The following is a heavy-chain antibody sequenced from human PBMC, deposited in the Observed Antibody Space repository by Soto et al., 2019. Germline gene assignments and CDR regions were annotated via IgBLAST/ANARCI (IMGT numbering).Heavy chain of an antibody. CDR1: GYTFTNHD. Sequence: GASVKVSCKASGYTFTNHDINWVRQATGQGLEWTGWMNPNSGSTGYAQKFQGRVTMTSKTSINTAYMELRSLTSQDTAIYYCARGPKYWGQGTLVTVSS. CDR3: ARGPKY. J-gene: IGHJ4*02. V-gene: IGHV1-8*01. CDR2: MNPNSGST.